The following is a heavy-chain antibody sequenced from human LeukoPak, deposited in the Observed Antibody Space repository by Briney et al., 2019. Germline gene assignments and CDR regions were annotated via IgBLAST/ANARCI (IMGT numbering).Heavy chain of an antibody. D-gene: IGHD3-22*01. CDR3: ARAHGDKYYYDSSGSDYFDY. CDR1: GFTVSSNY. J-gene: IGHJ4*02. Sequence: GGSLRLSCAASGFTVSSNYMSWVRQAPGKGLEWVSVIYSGGSTYYADSVKGRFTISRDNSKNTLYLQMNSLRAEDTAVYYCARAHGDKYYYDSSGSDYFDYWGQGTLVTVSS. CDR2: IYSGGST. V-gene: IGHV3-53*01.